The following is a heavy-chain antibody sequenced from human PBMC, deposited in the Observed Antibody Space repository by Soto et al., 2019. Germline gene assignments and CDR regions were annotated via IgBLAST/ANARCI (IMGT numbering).Heavy chain of an antibody. V-gene: IGHV4-30-4*01. CDR2: IYCSGTT. Sequence: PSETLSLTCAVSGVSVTTGDYYWCWMRQSPGKALEWIGTIYCSGTTSYKPSLNSRLSISIDTSRNQFSLQVTSVTAADTAIYYSAKQRRGAYSFDPWAQGTRVKVAS. CDR1: GVSVTTGDYY. J-gene: IGHJ5*02. D-gene: IGHD2-15*01. CDR3: AKQRRGAYSFDP.